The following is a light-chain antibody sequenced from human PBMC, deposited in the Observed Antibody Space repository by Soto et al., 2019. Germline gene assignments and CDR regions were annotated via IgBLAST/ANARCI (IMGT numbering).Light chain of an antibody. J-gene: IGLJ1*01. CDR1: DTNIGFYNF. CDR3: CSYAGTYTYV. Sequence: SALTQPRSVSGSPGQSVTISCTGTDTNIGFYNFVSWYQQHPDKAPHLVIYDVNKRPSGVPDRFSGSKSGKTASLTISGLQADDEADYFCCSYAGTYTYVFGTGTKVTVL. CDR2: DVN. V-gene: IGLV2-11*01.